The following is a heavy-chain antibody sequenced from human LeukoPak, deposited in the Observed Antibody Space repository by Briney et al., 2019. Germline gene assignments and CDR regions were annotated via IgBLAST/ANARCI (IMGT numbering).Heavy chain of an antibody. J-gene: IGHJ4*02. CDR2: ISWNSGSI. Sequence: PGRSLRLSCAASGFTFDDYAMHWVRQAPGKGLEWVSGISWNSGSIGYADSVKGRFTISRDNAKNSLYLQMNSLRAEDTAVYYCARGDDYVSLDYWGQGTLVTVSS. CDR1: GFTFDDYA. CDR3: ARGDDYVSLDY. D-gene: IGHD4-17*01. V-gene: IGHV3-9*01.